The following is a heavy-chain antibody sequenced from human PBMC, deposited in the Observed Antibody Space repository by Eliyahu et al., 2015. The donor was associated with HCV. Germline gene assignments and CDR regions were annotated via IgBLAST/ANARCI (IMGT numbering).Heavy chain of an antibody. CDR2: ISWNSVSI. CDR3: AKAPSGWYRGTELDY. J-gene: IGHJ4*02. D-gene: IGHD6-19*01. Sequence: EVQLVESGGGLVQPGRSLRLSCAASGFTFDDYAMHWVRQAPGKGLEWVSGISWNSVSIGYADSVKGRFTISRDNAKNSLYLQMNSLRAEDTALYYCAKAPSGWYRGTELDYWGQGTLVTVSS. V-gene: IGHV3-9*01. CDR1: GFTFDDYA.